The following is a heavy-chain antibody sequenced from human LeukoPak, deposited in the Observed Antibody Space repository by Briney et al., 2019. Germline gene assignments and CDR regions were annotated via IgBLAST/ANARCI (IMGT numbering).Heavy chain of an antibody. V-gene: IGHV3-53*01. Sequence: GGSLRLSCAASGFTVSSNYMSWVRQAPGKGLEWVSVIYSGGSTYYADSVKGRFTISRDNSKNTLYLQMNSLRAEDTAVYYCAKDSFQSSGYLYYFDYWGQGTLVTVSS. CDR2: IYSGGST. J-gene: IGHJ4*02. D-gene: IGHD3-22*01. CDR3: AKDSFQSSGYLYYFDY. CDR1: GFTVSSNY.